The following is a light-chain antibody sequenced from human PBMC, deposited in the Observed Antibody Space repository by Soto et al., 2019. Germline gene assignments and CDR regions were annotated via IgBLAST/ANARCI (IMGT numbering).Light chain of an antibody. J-gene: IGKJ2*01. CDR3: QQRSNWPPT. V-gene: IGKV3-11*01. Sequence: EIVLTQSPATLSLSPGERATLSCRAGQSVSSYLAWYQQKPGQAPRLLIYQTSNRATGIPARFSGSGSGTDFPLTISSLEAEDFAVYDCQQRSNWPPTFGQGTKLEIK. CDR2: QTS. CDR1: QSVSSY.